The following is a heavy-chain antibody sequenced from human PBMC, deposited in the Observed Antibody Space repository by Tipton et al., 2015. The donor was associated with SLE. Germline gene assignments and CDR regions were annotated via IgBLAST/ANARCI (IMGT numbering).Heavy chain of an antibody. Sequence: LRLSCTVSGGSISSGSYYWSWIRQPAGKGLEWIGRIYTSGSTNYNPSLKSRVTISVDTSKNQFSLKLSSVTAADTAVYYCARGYQLPLGPYYYYYMDVWGKGTTVTVSS. CDR1: GGSISSGSYY. D-gene: IGHD2-2*01. J-gene: IGHJ6*03. V-gene: IGHV4-61*02. CDR3: ARGYQLPLGPYYYYYMDV. CDR2: IYTSGST.